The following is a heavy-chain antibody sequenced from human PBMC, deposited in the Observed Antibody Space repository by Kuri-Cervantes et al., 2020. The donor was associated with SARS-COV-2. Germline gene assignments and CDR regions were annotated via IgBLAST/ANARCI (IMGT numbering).Heavy chain of an antibody. V-gene: IGHV3-30*02. CDR1: GFTCSSYG. CDR3: AKDGEGPTVPAAMGPADFQH. D-gene: IGHD2-2*01. J-gene: IGHJ1*01. CDR2: IRYEVSNK. Sequence: GGSLRLSSAASGFTCSSYGMHWVRQAPGKGLGWVAFIRYEVSNKYYADSVKGRLTNSRDNSKNTLYLQMNSLRAEDKAVYYCAKDGEGPTVPAAMGPADFQHWGQGTLVTVSS.